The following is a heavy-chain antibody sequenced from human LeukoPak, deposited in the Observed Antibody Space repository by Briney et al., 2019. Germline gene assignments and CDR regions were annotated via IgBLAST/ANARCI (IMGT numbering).Heavy chain of an antibody. Sequence: SGGSLRLSCAASGFTFSSYGMHWVRQAPGKGLEWVAVIWYDGSNEYYADSVKGRFTISRDNSKNTLYLQMNSLRAEDTAVYYCAKQQLVTIALDYWGQGTLVTVSS. V-gene: IGHV3-33*06. CDR2: IWYDGSNE. CDR1: GFTFSSYG. CDR3: AKQQLVTIALDY. J-gene: IGHJ4*02. D-gene: IGHD6-13*01.